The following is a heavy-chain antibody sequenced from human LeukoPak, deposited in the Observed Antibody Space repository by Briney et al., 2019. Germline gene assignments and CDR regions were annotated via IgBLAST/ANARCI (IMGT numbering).Heavy chain of an antibody. CDR3: AREGYYDSSGYSIRFSY. Sequence: GGSLRLSCAASEFTFSSYWMHWVRHAPGKGLVWVSRINSDGRTTIYADSVKGRFTISRDNAKNTLYLQMNSLRAEDTAVYYCAREGYYDSSGYSIRFSYWGQGTLVTVSS. CDR2: INSDGRTT. D-gene: IGHD3-22*01. V-gene: IGHV3-74*01. J-gene: IGHJ4*02. CDR1: EFTFSSYW.